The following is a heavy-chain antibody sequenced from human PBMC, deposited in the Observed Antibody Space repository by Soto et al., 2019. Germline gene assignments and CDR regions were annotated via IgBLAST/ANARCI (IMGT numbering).Heavy chain of an antibody. V-gene: IGHV3-23*01. CDR2: ITGSGAST. CDR3: AARYSYFDY. J-gene: IGHJ4*02. CDR1: GFTFSSSA. D-gene: IGHD5-18*01. Sequence: GGSLRLSCAASGFTFSSSAMSWVRQAPGKGLEWVSAITGSGASTYYADSVKGRFTISRDNSKNTLYLQMNSLRAEDTALYYCAARYSYFDYWGQGTLVTVSS.